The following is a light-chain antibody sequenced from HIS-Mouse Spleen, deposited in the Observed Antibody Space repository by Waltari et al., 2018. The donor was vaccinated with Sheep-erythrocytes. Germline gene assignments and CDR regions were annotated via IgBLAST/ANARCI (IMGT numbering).Light chain of an antibody. CDR1: KLGAKY. CDR2: QDS. J-gene: IGLJ2*01. CDR3: QAWDSSTVV. Sequence: SYELTQPPSVSVSPGQTASITCSGDKLGAKYDCWYQQKPGHSPVLVIYQDSKRPSGIPERFSGSNSGNTATLTISGTQAMDEADYYCQAWDSSTVVFGGGTKLTVL. V-gene: IGLV3-1*01.